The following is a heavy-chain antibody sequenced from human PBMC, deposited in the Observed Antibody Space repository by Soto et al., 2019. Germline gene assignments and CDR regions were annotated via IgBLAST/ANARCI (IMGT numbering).Heavy chain of an antibody. V-gene: IGHV3-23*01. CDR2: ITESGTGT. CDR1: GFTFSSCV. D-gene: IGHD6-13*01. J-gene: IGHJ4*02. Sequence: EVHLLESGGGLVHPGESLRLSCGASGFTFSSCVMTWVRQAPGKGLEWVSCITESGTGTYYADSVKGRFTISRDTSKNTMYLQMNNLRAEDTGVYYCAKGLINGRWYAEDWGQGTLVTVSS. CDR3: AKGLINGRWYAED.